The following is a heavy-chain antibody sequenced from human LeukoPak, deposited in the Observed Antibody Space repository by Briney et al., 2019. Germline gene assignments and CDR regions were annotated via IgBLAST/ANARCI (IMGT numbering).Heavy chain of an antibody. CDR3: ARDHPYDILTGSPGFDP. V-gene: IGHV7-4-1*02. Sequence: ASVTVSCKASGYTFTSYAMNWVRQAPGQGLEWIGWINTNTGNPTYAQGFTGRFVFSLDTSVSTAYLQISSLKAEDTAVYYCARDHPYDILTGSPGFDPWGQGTLVTVSS. CDR2: INTNTGNP. D-gene: IGHD3-9*01. J-gene: IGHJ5*02. CDR1: GYTFTSYA.